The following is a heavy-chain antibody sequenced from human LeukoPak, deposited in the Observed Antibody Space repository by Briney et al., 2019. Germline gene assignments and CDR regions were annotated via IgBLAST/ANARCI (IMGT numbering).Heavy chain of an antibody. CDR1: GYTFIANY. J-gene: IGHJ4*02. CDR3: ARDSCSSTSCLSIDDY. V-gene: IGHV1-2*02. Sequence: GASVKVSCKASGYTFIANYMHWGRQAPGQGLEWMGWINPNSGGTNYAQKFQGRVTMTRDTSISTGYMALSRMRPDDTAVYYCARDSCSSTSCLSIDDYWGQGTLVTVSS. CDR2: INPNSGGT. D-gene: IGHD2-2*01.